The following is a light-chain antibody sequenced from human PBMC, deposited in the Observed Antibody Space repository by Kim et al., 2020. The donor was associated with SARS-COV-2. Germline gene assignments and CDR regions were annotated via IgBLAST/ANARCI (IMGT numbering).Light chain of an antibody. CDR1: QSVSSN. CDR3: QQYDNWPPVT. CDR2: GAS. Sequence: SPGDRVTLSCRSSQSVSSNLAWYQQKPGQAPRLLIYGASTSATGTPARFSGSGSGTEFTLDISSLQSEDFAVYYCQQYDNWPPVTFGGGTKVDIK. J-gene: IGKJ4*01. V-gene: IGKV3-15*01.